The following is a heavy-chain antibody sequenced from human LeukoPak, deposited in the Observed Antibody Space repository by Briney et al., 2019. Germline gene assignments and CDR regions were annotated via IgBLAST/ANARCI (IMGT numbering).Heavy chain of an antibody. D-gene: IGHD5-18*01. CDR2: IKQDGSEK. J-gene: IGHJ6*03. CDR1: GFTFSSYW. V-gene: IGHV3-7*04. Sequence: GGSLTLSCAASGFTFSSYWMSWLRQAPGKGLEWVANIKQDGSEKNYVDSVKGRFTISRDNAKISLYLQMNTLRAEDTAVYYCARVKSGYSYGPHYYYYYYMDVWGKGTTVTVSS. CDR3: ARVKSGYSYGPHYYYYYYMDV.